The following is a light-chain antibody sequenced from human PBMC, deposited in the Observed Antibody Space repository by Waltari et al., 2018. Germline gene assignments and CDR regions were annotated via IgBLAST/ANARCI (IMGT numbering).Light chain of an antibody. J-gene: IGLJ3*02. Sequence: QSVLTQPPSASGTPGERVTNSCSGSSTNIGSNTVNWYQQLPGTAPKLLIYGNNQRPSGVPDRFSGSKSGTSASLAISGLQSEDEADYYCAAWDDSLNGRVFGGGTKLTVL. CDR2: GNN. V-gene: IGLV1-44*01. CDR1: STNIGSNT. CDR3: AAWDDSLNGRV.